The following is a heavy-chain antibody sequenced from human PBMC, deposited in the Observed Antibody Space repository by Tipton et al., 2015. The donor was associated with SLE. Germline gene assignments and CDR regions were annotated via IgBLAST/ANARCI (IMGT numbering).Heavy chain of an antibody. CDR2: IWYDGSNK. CDR3: AKMTNFSERCFAL. V-gene: IGHV3-33*03. D-gene: IGHD1-14*01. CDR1: GFTFSSYG. J-gene: IGHJ2*01. Sequence: SLRLSCAASGFTFSSYGMHWVRQAPGKGLEWVAVIWYDGSNKYYADSVKGRFTISRDKSQNTMYLQMNSLRAEDTAIYYCAKMTNFSERCFALWGPGTLVTVSS.